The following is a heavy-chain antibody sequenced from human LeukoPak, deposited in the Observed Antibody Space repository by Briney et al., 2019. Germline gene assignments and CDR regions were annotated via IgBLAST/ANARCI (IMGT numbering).Heavy chain of an antibody. J-gene: IGHJ4*02. CDR1: KSSLSAWA. Sequence: PGGSLRLSCAAAKSSLSAWAMHWVRQAPDKGLEWVAVISHDGSKKYYEESVKGRFTISRDNSNNTLYLQMNSLRAEDTAVYYCAKDWEASGSGALDYWGQGTLVTVSS. V-gene: IGHV3-30*04. D-gene: IGHD1-26*01. CDR2: ISHDGSKK. CDR3: AKDWEASGSGALDY.